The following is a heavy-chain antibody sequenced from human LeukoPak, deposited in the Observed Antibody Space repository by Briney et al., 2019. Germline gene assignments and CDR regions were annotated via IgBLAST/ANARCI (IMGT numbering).Heavy chain of an antibody. CDR3: ASNPRGDSLTFDY. Sequence: ASVKVSYKASGYTLSSYGVNWVRQAPGQRLEWMGWISIYKGNTNYAQILQGRVTMTTDTSTSTVYMELRSLRSDDTAVYYCASNPRGDSLTFDYWGQGTLVTVSS. CDR1: GYTLSSYG. D-gene: IGHD2-21*02. J-gene: IGHJ4*02. CDR2: ISIYKGNT. V-gene: IGHV1-18*04.